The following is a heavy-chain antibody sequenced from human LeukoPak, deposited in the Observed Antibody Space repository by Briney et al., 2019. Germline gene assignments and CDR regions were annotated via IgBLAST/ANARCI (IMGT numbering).Heavy chain of an antibody. CDR1: GFTFCDYG. V-gene: IGHV3-20*04. CDR2: INWNGGST. D-gene: IGHD3-9*01. J-gene: IGHJ4*02. Sequence: GSLRLFCAASGFTFCDYGMSWVRQASRKGAGGVFGINWNGGSTGYADSVKGRFTISRDNARNSLYLQMNSLRTEDTALYYCARGHLYYDILTGFSDWGQGTLVTVSS. CDR3: ARGHLYYDILTGFSD.